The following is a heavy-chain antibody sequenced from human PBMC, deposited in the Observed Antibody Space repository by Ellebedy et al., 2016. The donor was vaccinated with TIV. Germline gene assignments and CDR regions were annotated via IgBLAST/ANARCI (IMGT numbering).Heavy chain of an antibody. Sequence: SETLSLTCSVSDGSISRTTYYWGWIRQPPGKGLEWIGSISYGGSTYYNPSLKSRVTISVDTSKNQFSLRLSSVTAADTAVYNCARHPLEWLVGPMFFDYWGQGTLVTVSS. CDR3: ARHPLEWLVGPMFFDY. V-gene: IGHV4-39*01. D-gene: IGHD6-19*01. CDR1: DGSISRTTYY. J-gene: IGHJ4*02. CDR2: ISYGGST.